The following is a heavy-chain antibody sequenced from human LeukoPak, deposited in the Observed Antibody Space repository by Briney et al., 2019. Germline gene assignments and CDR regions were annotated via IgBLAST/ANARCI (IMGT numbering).Heavy chain of an antibody. CDR3: ARMCSDCYYAFDI. V-gene: IGHV3-21*01. CDR1: GFTFSIYS. CDR2: ISGDSNYI. Sequence: GGSLRLSCAASGFTFSIYSMSWVRQAPGKGLEWVSSISGDSNYIYYADSVKGRFTISRDNAKNSLFLQMNSLRAEDTAVYYCARMCSDCYYAFDIWGQGTMVTVSS. D-gene: IGHD2-21*01. J-gene: IGHJ3*02.